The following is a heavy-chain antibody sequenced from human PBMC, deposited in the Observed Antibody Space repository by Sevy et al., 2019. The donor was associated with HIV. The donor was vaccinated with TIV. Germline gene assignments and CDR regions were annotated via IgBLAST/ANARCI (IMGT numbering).Heavy chain of an antibody. CDR1: GFTFSNYW. D-gene: IGHD5-18*01. CDR3: AREELTWIQLWP. Sequence: GGSLRLSCAASGFTFSNYWMSWVRQTPEKGLEWVANINQDGSEKYYVDSVKGRFTISRDNATNSVFLQMNSLRAEDTAMYYCAREELTWIQLWPRGQGTLVTVSS. CDR2: INQDGSEK. V-gene: IGHV3-7*01. J-gene: IGHJ1*01.